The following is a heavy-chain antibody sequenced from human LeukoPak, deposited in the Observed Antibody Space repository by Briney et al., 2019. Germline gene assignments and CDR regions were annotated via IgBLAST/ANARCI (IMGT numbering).Heavy chain of an antibody. CDR2: IIPILGIA. D-gene: IGHD3-3*01. J-gene: IGHJ5*02. V-gene: IGHV1-69*02. CDR1: GGTFSSYT. Sequence: SVKVSCKASGGTFSSYTISWVRQAPGQRLEWMGRIIPILGIANYAQKFQGRVTITADKSTSTAYMELSSLRSEDTAVYYRARVFGFWSGQGWFDPWGQGTLVTVSS. CDR3: ARVFGFWSGQGWFDP.